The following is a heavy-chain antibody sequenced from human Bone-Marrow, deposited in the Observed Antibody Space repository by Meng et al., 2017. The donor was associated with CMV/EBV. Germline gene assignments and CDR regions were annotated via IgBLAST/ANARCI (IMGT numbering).Heavy chain of an antibody. V-gene: IGHV4-39*01. CDR1: GGSISSSSYY. CDR2: IYYSGST. CDR3: ARHGGGLLWFGPD. D-gene: IGHD3-10*01. J-gene: IGHJ4*02. Sequence: GSLRFSCTVAGGSISSSSYYWGWIRQPPGKGLEWIGSIYYSGSTYYNPSLKSRVTISVDTSKNQFSLKLSSVTAADTAVYYCARHGGGLLWFGPDWGQGTLVTVSS.